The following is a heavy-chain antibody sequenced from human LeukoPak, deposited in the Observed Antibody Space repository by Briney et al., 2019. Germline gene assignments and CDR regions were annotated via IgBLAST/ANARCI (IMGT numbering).Heavy chain of an antibody. J-gene: IGHJ4*02. CDR3: AREYCSGGSCYSSSYS. Sequence: GGSLRLSCAASGFTFSDYYMSWIRQAPGKGLEWVSYISSSGSTIYYADSVKGRFTISRDNAKNSLYLQMNSLRAEDTALYYCAREYCSGGSCYSSSYSWGQGTLVTVSS. CDR2: ISSSGSTI. D-gene: IGHD2-15*01. V-gene: IGHV3-11*04. CDR1: GFTFSDYY.